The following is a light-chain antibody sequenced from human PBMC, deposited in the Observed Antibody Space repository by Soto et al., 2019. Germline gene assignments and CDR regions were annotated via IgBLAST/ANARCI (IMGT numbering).Light chain of an antibody. CDR2: TAS. CDR1: QTILSY. Sequence: DIQMTQSPSSLSAAVGERFSITCRATQTILSYLNWYQQKPGKVPKLLIYTASNLHSGVPARFSGSGSGTDFTLTITSLQPEDYATYYCQQSYSIPWTFGQGTRGDIK. V-gene: IGKV1-39*01. J-gene: IGKJ1*01. CDR3: QQSYSIPWT.